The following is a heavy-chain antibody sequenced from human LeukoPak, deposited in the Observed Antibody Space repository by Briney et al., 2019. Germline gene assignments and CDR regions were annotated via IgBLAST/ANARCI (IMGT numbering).Heavy chain of an antibody. CDR2: ISDSGGST. D-gene: IGHD3-3*01. Sequence: PGGSLRLSCAASGFTFSSYAIHWVRQAPGKGLEWVSGISDSGGSTKHAVSVKGRFTISRDNSKDTLYLQMNSLRAEDTAVYYCAKIGRRYDFWTGYYEEEVDYMDVWGKGTTVTVSS. V-gene: IGHV3-23*01. CDR1: GFTFSSYA. J-gene: IGHJ6*03. CDR3: AKIGRRYDFWTGYYEEEVDYMDV.